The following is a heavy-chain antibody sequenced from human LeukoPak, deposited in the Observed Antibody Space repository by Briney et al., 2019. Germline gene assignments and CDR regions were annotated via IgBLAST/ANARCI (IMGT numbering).Heavy chain of an antibody. J-gene: IGHJ4*02. CDR2: INPNSGGT. CDR3: ARDQGIGDENFDY. Sequence: ASVKVSCKASGYTFTGYYMHWVRQAPGQGLEWMGWINPNSGGTNYAQKFQGWVTMTRDTSISTAYMELSRLRSDDTAVYYCARDQGIGDENFDYWGQGTLVTVSS. CDR1: GYTFTGYY. V-gene: IGHV1-2*04. D-gene: IGHD4-17*01.